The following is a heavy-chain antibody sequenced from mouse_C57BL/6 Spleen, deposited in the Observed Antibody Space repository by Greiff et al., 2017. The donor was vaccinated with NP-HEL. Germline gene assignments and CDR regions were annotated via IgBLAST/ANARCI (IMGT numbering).Heavy chain of an antibody. V-gene: IGHV1-42*01. CDR3: ARTHGD. CDR1: GYSFTGYY. D-gene: IGHD1-2*01. CDR2: INPSTGGT. Sequence: VQLQQSGPELVKPGASVKISCKASGYSFTGYYMNWVKQSPEKSLEWIGEINPSTGGTTYNQKFKAKATLTVDKSSSTAYMQLKSLTSEDSAVYYCARTHGDWGQGTLVTVSA. J-gene: IGHJ3*01.